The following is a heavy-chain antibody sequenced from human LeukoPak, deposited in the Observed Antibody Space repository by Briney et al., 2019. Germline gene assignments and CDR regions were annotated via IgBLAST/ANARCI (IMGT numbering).Heavy chain of an antibody. CDR1: GGTFSSYA. CDR3: ATIGDPLRYFDWLSRFDP. Sequence: GASVKVSCKASGGTFSSYAISWVRQAPGQGLEWMGGIIPIFGTANYAQKFQGRVTITADESTSTAYMELSSLRSEDTAVYYCATIGDPLRYFDWLSRFDPWGQGTLVTVSS. D-gene: IGHD3-9*01. V-gene: IGHV1-69*13. J-gene: IGHJ5*02. CDR2: IIPIFGTA.